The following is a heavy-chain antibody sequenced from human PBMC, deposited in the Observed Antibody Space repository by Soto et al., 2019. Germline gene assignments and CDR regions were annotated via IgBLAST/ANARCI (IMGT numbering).Heavy chain of an antibody. J-gene: IGHJ6*02. CDR3: ARDPNYDFWSGGYYGMDV. CDR1: GYTLTGYY. V-gene: IGHV1-2*02. Sequence: ASVKVSCKASGYTLTGYYMHWVRQAPGQGLEWMGWINPNSGGTNYAQKFQGRVTMTRDTSISTAYMELSRLRSDDTAVYYCARDPNYDFWSGGYYGMDVWGQGTTVTVSS. CDR2: INPNSGGT. D-gene: IGHD3-3*01.